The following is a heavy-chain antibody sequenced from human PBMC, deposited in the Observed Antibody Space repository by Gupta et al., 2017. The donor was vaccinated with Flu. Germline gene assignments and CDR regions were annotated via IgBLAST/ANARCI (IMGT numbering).Heavy chain of an antibody. V-gene: IGHV3-23*01. D-gene: IGHD6-19*01. Sequence: EVQLLESGGGLVQPGGSLRLSCAASGFTFSSYAMSWVRQAPGKGLEWVSAISGSGGSTYYADSVKGRFTISRDNSKNTLYLQMNSLRAEDTAVYYCAKVGRARAQWSKDGYYYGMDVWGQGTTVTVSS. J-gene: IGHJ6*02. CDR2: ISGSGGST. CDR1: GFTFSSYA. CDR3: AKVGRARAQWSKDGYYYGMDV.